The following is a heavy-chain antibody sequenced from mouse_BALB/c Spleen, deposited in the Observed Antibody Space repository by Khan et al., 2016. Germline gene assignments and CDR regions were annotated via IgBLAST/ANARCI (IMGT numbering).Heavy chain of an antibody. V-gene: IGHV4-1*02. J-gene: IGHJ1*01. CDR1: GFDFSRYW. D-gene: IGHD1-3*01. CDR3: ARRGYGSSWYVDV. CDR2: INPDSTTI. Sequence: EVKLLESGGGLVQPGGSLKLSCAASGFDFSRYWMSWVRQAPGKGLEWIGEINPDSTTINYTPSLKDKFIISRDNAKNTLYLQMSKVRSEDTSLYYCARRGYGSSWYVDVWGAGTTVTVSS.